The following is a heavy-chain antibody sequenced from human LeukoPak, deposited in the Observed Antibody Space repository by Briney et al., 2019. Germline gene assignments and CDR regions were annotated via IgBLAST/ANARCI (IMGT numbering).Heavy chain of an antibody. J-gene: IGHJ4*02. Sequence: PGGFLRLSCAASGFTFSSYAMSWVRQAPGKGLEWVSSISGSGGSTYYADSLKGRFTISRDNSRNTLYLQMNSLRAEDTAVYYCAKSRLPSARDFGYWGQGTLVTVSS. CDR2: ISGSGGST. CDR1: GFTFSSYA. CDR3: AKSRLPSARDFGY. D-gene: IGHD4-11*01. V-gene: IGHV3-23*01.